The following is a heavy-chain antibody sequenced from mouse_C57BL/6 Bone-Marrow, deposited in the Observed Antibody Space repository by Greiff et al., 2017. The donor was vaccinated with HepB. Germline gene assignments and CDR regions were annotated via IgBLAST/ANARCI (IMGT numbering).Heavy chain of an antibody. CDR2: IYPRSGNT. D-gene: IGHD1-1*01. CDR3: ARRSTVPYYAMDY. V-gene: IGHV1-81*01. J-gene: IGHJ4*01. Sequence: VMLVESGAELARPGASVKLSCKASGYTFTSYGISWVKQRTGQGLEWIGEIYPRSGNTYYNEKFKGKATLTADKSSSTAYMELRSLTSEDSAVYFCARRSTVPYYAMDYWGQGTSVTVSS. CDR1: GYTFTSYG.